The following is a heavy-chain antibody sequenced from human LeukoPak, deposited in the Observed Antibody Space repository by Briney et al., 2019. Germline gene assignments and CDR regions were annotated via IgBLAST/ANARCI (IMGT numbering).Heavy chain of an antibody. CDR2: INANNGNT. Sequence: ASVKVSCKASGYSFTSYGITWVRQAPGQGLEWMGWINANNGNTNYEQKLQGRVTMTTDTSTSTVYMEVRSLRSDDTAVYYCARFPIAVAGTGGYYFDYWGQGTLVTVSS. CDR3: ARFPIAVAGTGGYYFDY. D-gene: IGHD6-19*01. CDR1: GYSFTSYG. V-gene: IGHV1-18*01. J-gene: IGHJ4*02.